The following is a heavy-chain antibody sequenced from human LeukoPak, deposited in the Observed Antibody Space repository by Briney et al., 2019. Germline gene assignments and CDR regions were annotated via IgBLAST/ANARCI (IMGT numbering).Heavy chain of an antibody. CDR3: ARVRTSYSSGWYDEFDP. V-gene: IGHV4-59*01. D-gene: IGHD6-19*01. J-gene: IGHJ5*02. CDR1: GGSISSYY. Sequence: SETLSLTCTVSGGSISSYYWSWIRQPPGKGLEWIGYIYYSGSTNCNPSLKSRVTISVDTSKNQFSLKLSSVTAADTAVYYCARVRTSYSSGWYDEFDPWGQGTLVTVSS. CDR2: IYYSGST.